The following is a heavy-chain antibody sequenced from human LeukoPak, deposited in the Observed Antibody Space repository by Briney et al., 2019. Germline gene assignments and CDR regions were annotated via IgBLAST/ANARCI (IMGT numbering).Heavy chain of an antibody. CDR1: GFTFSSYS. CDR2: ISSSSSTI. CDR3: ARDWEYSGRDY. V-gene: IGHV3-48*04. D-gene: IGHD1-26*01. J-gene: IGHJ4*02. Sequence: GGSLRLSCAASGFTFSSYSMNWVRQAPGKGLEWVSYISSSSSTIYYADSVKGRFTISRDNAKNSLYLQMNSLRAEDTAVYYCARDWEYSGRDYWGQGTLVTVSS.